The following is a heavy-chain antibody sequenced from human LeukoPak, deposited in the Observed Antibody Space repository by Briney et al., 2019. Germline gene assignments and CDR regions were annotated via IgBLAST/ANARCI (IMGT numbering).Heavy chain of an antibody. CDR2: INHSGGT. J-gene: IGHJ4*02. CDR1: GGSFSGYY. CDR3: ARGHYYYGSGSYPLDY. V-gene: IGHV4-34*01. D-gene: IGHD3-10*01. Sequence: SETLSLTCAVYGGSFSGYYWSWIRQPPGKGLEWIGEINHSGGTNYNPSLKSRVTISVDTSKNQFSLKLSSVTAADTAVYYCARGHYYYGSGSYPLDYWGQGTLVTVSS.